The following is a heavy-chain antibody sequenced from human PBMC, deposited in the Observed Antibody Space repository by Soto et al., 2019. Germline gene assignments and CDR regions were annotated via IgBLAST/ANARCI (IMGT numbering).Heavy chain of an antibody. J-gene: IGHJ3*02. CDR1: GYTFTSYY. D-gene: IGHD1-20*01. Sequence: QVQLVQSGAEVKKPGASVKVSCKASGYTFTSYYMHWVRQAPGQGLEWMGIINPSGGSTSYAQKFQGRVTMTRDTSTSTVYMELSSLRSEDTAVYYCARASSLVNWNSNAFDIWGQGTMVTVSS. CDR3: ARASSLVNWNSNAFDI. V-gene: IGHV1-46*03. CDR2: INPSGGST.